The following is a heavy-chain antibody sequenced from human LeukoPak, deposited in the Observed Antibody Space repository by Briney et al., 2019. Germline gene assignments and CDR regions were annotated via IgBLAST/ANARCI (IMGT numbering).Heavy chain of an antibody. D-gene: IGHD4-17*01. Sequence: SETLSLTCAVSGGSISSSNWWSWVRQPPGKGLEWIGYIYYSGSTNYNPSLKSRVTISVDTSKNQFSLKLSSVTAADTAVYYCARNHDYGDYWGYWGQGTLVTVSS. CDR3: ARNHDYGDYWGY. CDR2: IYYSGST. V-gene: IGHV4-4*02. J-gene: IGHJ4*02. CDR1: GGSISSSNW.